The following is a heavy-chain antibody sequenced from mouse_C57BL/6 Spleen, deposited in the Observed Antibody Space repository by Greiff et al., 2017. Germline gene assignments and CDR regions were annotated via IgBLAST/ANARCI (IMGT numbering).Heavy chain of an antibody. CDR3: ARSLGRGRYFDY. CDR2: INPSTGGT. V-gene: IGHV1-42*01. D-gene: IGHD4-1*01. CDR1: GYSFTGYY. Sequence: VQLQQSGPELVKPGASVKISCKASGYSFTGYYMNWVKQSPEKSLEWIGEINPSTGGTTYNQKFKAKATLTVDKSSSTAYMQLKSLTSEDSAVYYCARSLGRGRYFDYWGQGTTLTVSS. J-gene: IGHJ2*01.